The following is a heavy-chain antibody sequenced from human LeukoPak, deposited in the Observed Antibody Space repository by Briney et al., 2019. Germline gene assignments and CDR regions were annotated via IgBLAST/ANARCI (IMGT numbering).Heavy chain of an antibody. CDR3: ARDDSGAKVDIDY. CDR1: GYSFCDYG. Sequence: GASVNVSCKASGYSFCDYGFSWVRQAPGQGLEWLGWISAYNGNRNYAQKVEGRVTMTTDTSTSTAYLELRGLRPDDTAVYYCARDDSGAKVDIDYWGQGTLLIVSS. CDR2: ISAYNGNR. V-gene: IGHV1-18*01. D-gene: IGHD5-12*01. J-gene: IGHJ4*02.